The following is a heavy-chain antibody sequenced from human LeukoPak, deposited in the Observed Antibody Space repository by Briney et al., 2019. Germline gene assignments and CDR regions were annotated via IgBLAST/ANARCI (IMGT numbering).Heavy chain of an antibody. CDR1: GGIFKKYA. CDR2: SIPVFGTP. V-gene: IGHV1-69*05. CDR3: ARGGAEAVAGSLDF. D-gene: IGHD6-19*01. J-gene: IGHJ4*02. Sequence: GASVKVSCKASGGIFKKYAIYWVRQAPGQGLAWLGGSIPVFGTPNYAQRFQDRVTITTDESATTGYMELSTLKFEDTAVYYCARGGAEAVAGSLDFWGQGTLVTVS.